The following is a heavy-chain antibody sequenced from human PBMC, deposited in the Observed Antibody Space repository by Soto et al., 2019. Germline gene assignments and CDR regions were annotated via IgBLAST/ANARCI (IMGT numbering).Heavy chain of an antibody. J-gene: IGHJ6*02. CDR1: GGTFSSYA. Sequence: QVQLVQSGAEVKKPGSSVKVSCKASGGTFSSYAMSWVRQAPGQGLELMGGIIPLFGTANYAQKFQGRVTSTADESTSTSYMELSSLRSAATAVYYCARDHDDSSCYVCGQGTTVTVSS. V-gene: IGHV1-69*12. D-gene: IGHD3-22*01. CDR3: ARDHDDSSCYV. CDR2: IIPLFGTA.